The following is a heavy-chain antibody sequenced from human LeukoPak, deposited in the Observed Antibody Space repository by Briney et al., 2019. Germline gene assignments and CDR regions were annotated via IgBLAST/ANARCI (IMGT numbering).Heavy chain of an antibody. J-gene: IGHJ4*02. CDR3: ARLRDHTIDY. V-gene: IGHV5-51*01. D-gene: IGHD1-14*01. Sequence: KLGESLKISCKGSGFSFPSFWIAWVRQMPGKGLEWMGIIYPGDSDTRYSPSFQGLVTISADKSISTAYLQWNSLMASDTAMYYCARLRDHTIDYWGQGTLVTVSS. CDR1: GFSFPSFW. CDR2: IYPGDSDT.